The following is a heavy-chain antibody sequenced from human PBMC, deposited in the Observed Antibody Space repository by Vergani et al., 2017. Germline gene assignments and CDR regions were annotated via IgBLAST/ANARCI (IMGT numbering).Heavy chain of an antibody. CDR3: VRARRTCTYDHCPRYYYDL. Sequence: QVHLVQSGAEVKTPGASVKVSCTASGYTFTSDDINWVRQATGQGLEWMGWMNPISGNTGYAQNLQGRLTITRDTSVNTAYMELSSLTSEDMAVYYCVRARRTCTYDHCPRYYYDLRGQGTLVTVSS. D-gene: IGHD2-8*01. J-gene: IGHJ4*02. V-gene: IGHV1-8*03. CDR2: MNPISGNT. CDR1: GYTFTSDD.